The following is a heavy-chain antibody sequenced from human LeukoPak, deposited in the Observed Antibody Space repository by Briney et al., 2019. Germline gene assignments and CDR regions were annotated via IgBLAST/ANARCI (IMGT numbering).Heavy chain of an antibody. Sequence: PGRSLRLSCAASGFTFDDYAMHWVRQAPGKGLEWVSGISWNSGSIGYEDSVKGRFTISRDNAKNSLYLQMNSLRAEDTALYYCAKATVTTRYYYGMDVWGQGTTVTVSS. CDR2: ISWNSGSI. CDR3: AKATVTTRYYYGMDV. D-gene: IGHD4-17*01. V-gene: IGHV3-9*01. CDR1: GFTFDDYA. J-gene: IGHJ6*02.